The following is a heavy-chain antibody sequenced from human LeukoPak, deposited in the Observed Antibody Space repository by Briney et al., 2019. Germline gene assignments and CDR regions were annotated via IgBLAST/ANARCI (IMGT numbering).Heavy chain of an antibody. CDR3: ARPSNRGSYFDY. V-gene: IGHV4-59*01. Sequence: SETLSLTCTVYGGSISSYYWSWIRQPPGKGLEWIGYIYYSGSTNYNPSLKSRVTISVDTSKNQFSLKLSSVTAADTAVYYCARPSNRGSYFDYWGQGTLVTVSS. J-gene: IGHJ4*02. CDR2: IYYSGST. CDR1: GGSISSYY. D-gene: IGHD1-26*01.